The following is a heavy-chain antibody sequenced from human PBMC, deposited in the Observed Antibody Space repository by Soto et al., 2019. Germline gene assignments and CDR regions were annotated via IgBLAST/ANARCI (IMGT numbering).Heavy chain of an antibody. J-gene: IGHJ6*02. D-gene: IGHD6-6*01. CDR1: GGTFSSYA. CDR3: AREGIAARPEYYYGMDA. Sequence: QVQLVQSGAEVKKPGSSVKVSCKASGGTFSSYAISWVRQAPGQGLEWMGGIIPIFGTANYAQKFQGRVTITADESTSTAYMELSSLRSEDTAVYYCAREGIAARPEYYYGMDAWGQGTTVTVSS. V-gene: IGHV1-69*01. CDR2: IIPIFGTA.